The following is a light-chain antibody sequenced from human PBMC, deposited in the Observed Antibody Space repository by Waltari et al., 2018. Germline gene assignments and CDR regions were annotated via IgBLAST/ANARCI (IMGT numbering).Light chain of an antibody. CDR1: ASPKQY. CDR3: QSVDSSATYVI. CDR2: KDK. Sequence: SYDLTQPPSVSVSPGQTARITCSGHASPKQYGSWYPQKSGQAPVLMIFKDKERPSGIPERFSGSSSGTTVTLTISGVQAEDEADYYCQSVDSSATYVIFGGGTKLTVL. J-gene: IGLJ2*01. V-gene: IGLV3-25*03.